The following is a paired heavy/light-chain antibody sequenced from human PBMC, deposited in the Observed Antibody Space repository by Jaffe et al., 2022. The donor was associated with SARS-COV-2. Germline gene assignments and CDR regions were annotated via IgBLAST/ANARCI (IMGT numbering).Light chain of an antibody. Sequence: EIVLTQSPGTLSLSPGERATLSCRASQSVSRSYLAWYQQKPGQAPRLLIYGASSRATGIPDTFSGSGSGTDFTLTISRLEPEDFAVYYCQQYGSSPITFGQGTRLDIK. J-gene: IGKJ5*01. CDR2: GAS. CDR1: QSVSRSY. CDR3: QQYGSSPIT. V-gene: IGKV3-20*01.
Heavy chain of an antibody. Sequence: QVQLVESGGGVVQPGRSLRLSCAASGFTFNKYAMHWVRQAPGKGLEWVAVISFDGSNKYYADSVRGRFTISRDNSKYTLDLQMSSLRAEDTAFYFCARENVDIVVTLLPYFDYWGQGALVTVSS. D-gene: IGHD5-12*01. CDR3: ARENVDIVVTLLPYFDY. CDR1: GFTFNKYA. CDR2: ISFDGSNK. V-gene: IGHV3-30*04. J-gene: IGHJ4*02.